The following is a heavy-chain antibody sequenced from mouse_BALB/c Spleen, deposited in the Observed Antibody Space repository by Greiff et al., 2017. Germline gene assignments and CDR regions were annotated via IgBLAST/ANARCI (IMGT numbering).Heavy chain of an antibody. J-gene: IGHJ2*01. D-gene: IGHD2-2*01. CDR2: ISSGGST. CDR3: ARGGLYGYDDY. CDR1: GFTFSSYA. V-gene: IGHV5-6-5*01. Sequence: EVMLVESGGGLVKPGGSLKLSCAASGFTFSSYAMSWVRQTPEKRLEWVASISSGGSTYYPDSVKGRFTISRDNARNILYLQMSSLRSEDTAMYYCARGGLYGYDDYWGQGTTLTVSS.